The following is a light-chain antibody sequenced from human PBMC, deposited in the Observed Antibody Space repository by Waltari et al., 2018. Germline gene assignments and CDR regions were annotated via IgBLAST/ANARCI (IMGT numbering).Light chain of an antibody. V-gene: IGLV3-1*01. CDR3: KAWDSNTV. CDR1: ILGHKN. Sequence: SFERTQPPSVSVSPGQTATITCSGAILGHKNSCWYQQKPGQSPVLVIYEDNKRPSGIPERFYGSNSVNTATLTFSGNQYLDEADSYCKAWDSNTVFGGGTKLTVL. CDR2: EDN. J-gene: IGLJ3*02.